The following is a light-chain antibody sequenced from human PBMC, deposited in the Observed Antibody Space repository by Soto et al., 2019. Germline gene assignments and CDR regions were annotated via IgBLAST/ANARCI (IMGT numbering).Light chain of an antibody. Sequence: DIQMTQSPSSLSASAGDRVTITCRTSQNISNYLNWYQQKPGKAPNLLIYAASSLQSGVPSRFSGSGSGTDFTLTINSLQPEDFATYFCQQSHSTPQTFGQGTKVDIK. CDR2: AAS. V-gene: IGKV1-39*01. J-gene: IGKJ1*01. CDR1: QNISNY. CDR3: QQSHSTPQT.